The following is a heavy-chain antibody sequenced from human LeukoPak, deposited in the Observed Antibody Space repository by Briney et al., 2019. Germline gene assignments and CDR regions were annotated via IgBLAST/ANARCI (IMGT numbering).Heavy chain of an antibody. CDR3: ARVSGSWEALDY. V-gene: IGHV4-30-2*01. CDR1: GGSISSGTYS. J-gene: IGHJ4*02. D-gene: IGHD6-13*01. CDR2: IHQSGTT. Sequence: SETLSLTCAVSGGSISSGTYSWSWIRQPPGKGLEWIGYIHQSGTTYYNPSLKSRVTISVDRSKNQVSLKLSSVTAADTAVYYCARVSGSWEALDYWGQGTLVTVSS.